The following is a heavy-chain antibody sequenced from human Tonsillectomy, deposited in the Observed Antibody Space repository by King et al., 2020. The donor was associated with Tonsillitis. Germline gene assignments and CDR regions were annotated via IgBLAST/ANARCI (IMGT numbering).Heavy chain of an antibody. V-gene: IGHV3-23*04. D-gene: IGHD2-15*01. CDR1: GFTFSSYA. CDR3: RFTGSGGPTPLYY. Sequence: VQLVESGGGLVQPGGSLRLSCAASGFTFSSYAKSWVRQAPGKGLEWVSAISGSGGSTYYADSVKGRFTISRDNSKNTLYLQMNSLRAEDTAVYYCRFTGSGGPTPLYYWGQGTLVTVSS. J-gene: IGHJ4*02. CDR2: ISGSGGST.